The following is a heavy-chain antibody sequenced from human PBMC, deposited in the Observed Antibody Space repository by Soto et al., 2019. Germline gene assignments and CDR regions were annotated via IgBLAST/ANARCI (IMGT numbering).Heavy chain of an antibody. CDR3: GRYGVAATY. Sequence: QVQLLQSGAEVKKPGASVKVSCKASGYTFTTYNINWVRQAPGQGLEWMGWMIPNSVNTGYARKFQDRITLTRDTSITTAYMELSSLTSDDTAVYFCGRYGVAATYWGQGTLVTVSS. CDR2: MIPNSVNT. J-gene: IGHJ4*02. D-gene: IGHD2-21*02. CDR1: GYTFTTYN. V-gene: IGHV1-8*01.